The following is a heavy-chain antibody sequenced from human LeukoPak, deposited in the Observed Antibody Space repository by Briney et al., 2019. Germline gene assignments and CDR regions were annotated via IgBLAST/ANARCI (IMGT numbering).Heavy chain of an antibody. CDR3: ARGVTGTTSRFDP. CDR1: GYTFTSYY. Sequence: ASVKVFCKASGYTFTSYYMHWVRQAPGQGLEWMGIINPSGGSTSYAQKFQGRVTMTRDTSTSTVYMELSSLRPEDTAVYYCARGVTGTTSRFDPWGQGTLVTVSS. CDR2: INPSGGST. J-gene: IGHJ5*02. D-gene: IGHD1-7*01. V-gene: IGHV1-46*01.